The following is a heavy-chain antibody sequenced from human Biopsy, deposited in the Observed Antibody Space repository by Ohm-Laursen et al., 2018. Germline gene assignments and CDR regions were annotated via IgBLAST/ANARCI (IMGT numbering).Heavy chain of an antibody. J-gene: IGHJ4*02. CDR2: ISWSNDNI. Sequence: RSLRLSCTASGFNFNHYAMQWVRQVPGKGLEWVSSISWSNDNIHYADSVKGRFTISRDNARNSLFLEMSSLREEDTGLYHCVRDSTLDYWGQGTLVTVSS. CDR1: GFNFNHYA. V-gene: IGHV3-9*01. CDR3: VRDSTLDY.